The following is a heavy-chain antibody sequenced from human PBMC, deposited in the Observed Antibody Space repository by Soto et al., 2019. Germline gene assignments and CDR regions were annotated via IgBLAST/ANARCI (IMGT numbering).Heavy chain of an antibody. CDR3: ARDQRFFSGDYVGY. V-gene: IGHV3-53*02. D-gene: IGHD3-10*01. CDR2: IYSGGST. Sequence: EVQLVETGGGLIQPGGSLRLSCAASGFTVSSNYMSWVRQAPGKGLEWVSVIYSGGSTYYADSVKGRFTISRDNSKNTLYLQMNSLRDEDTAVYYCARDQRFFSGDYVGYWGQGPLVTVSS. CDR1: GFTVSSNY. J-gene: IGHJ4*02.